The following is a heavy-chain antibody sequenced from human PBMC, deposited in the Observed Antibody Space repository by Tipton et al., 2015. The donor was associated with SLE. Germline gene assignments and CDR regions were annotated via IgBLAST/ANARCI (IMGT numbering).Heavy chain of an antibody. Sequence: TLSLTCTVSGGSISSSSYYWGWIRQPPGKGPEWIGTIYHSGDTYYNPSLKSRVTLTVDTSKNQFSLSLNSVTAADTAVYYCARVRFFDYWGQGALVTVSS. D-gene: IGHD3-3*01. CDR3: ARVRFFDY. CDR1: GGSISSSSYY. V-gene: IGHV4-39*07. J-gene: IGHJ4*02. CDR2: IYHSGDT.